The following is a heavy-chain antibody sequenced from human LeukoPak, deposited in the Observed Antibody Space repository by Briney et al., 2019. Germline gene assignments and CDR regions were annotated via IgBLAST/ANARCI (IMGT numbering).Heavy chain of an antibody. CDR3: ARASSGYYFDY. V-gene: IGHV3-23*01. J-gene: IGHJ4*02. CDR1: GFTFSSYA. Sequence: PGGSLRLSCAASGFTFSSYAMSWVRQAPGKGLEWVSAISGSGGSTYYADSVKGRFTISRDNAKNSLYLQMNSLRAEDTAVYYCARASSGYYFDYWGQGTLVTVSS. CDR2: ISGSGGST. D-gene: IGHD7-27*01.